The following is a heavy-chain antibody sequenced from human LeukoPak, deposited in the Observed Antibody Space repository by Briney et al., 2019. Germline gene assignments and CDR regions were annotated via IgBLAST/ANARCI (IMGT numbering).Heavy chain of an antibody. D-gene: IGHD5-24*01. CDR3: ARQRWLQYIDY. J-gene: IGHJ4*02. CDR2: ISSSGSTI. V-gene: IGHV3-11*04. CDR1: GFTFSDYY. Sequence: GGSLRLSCAASGFTFSDYYMSWIRQAPGKGLEWVSYISSSGSTIYYADSVKGRFTISRDSAKNSLYLQMNSLRAEDTAVYYCARQRWLQYIDYWGQGTLVTVSS.